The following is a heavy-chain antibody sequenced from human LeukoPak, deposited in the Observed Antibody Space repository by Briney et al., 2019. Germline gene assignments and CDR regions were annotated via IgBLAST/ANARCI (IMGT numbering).Heavy chain of an antibody. CDR1: RFTFGRYW. J-gene: IGHJ3*01. CDR2: ISGDGSTT. Sequence: GGSLRLSCAAPRFTFGRYWMHWVRQAPGKGLVWVSQISGDGSTTNYADSVKGRFTISRDNAKNTLYLQMNSLRAEDTAVYYCTRTEYCSPTSCKYANFWGQGTMVTVSA. V-gene: IGHV3-74*01. CDR3: TRTEYCSPTSCKYANF. D-gene: IGHD2-2*01.